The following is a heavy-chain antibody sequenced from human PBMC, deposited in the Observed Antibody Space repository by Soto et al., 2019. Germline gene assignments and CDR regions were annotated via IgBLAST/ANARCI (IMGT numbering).Heavy chain of an antibody. CDR3: AIYYYDSSGYFFYFDY. CDR2: IIPIFGTA. CDR1: GGTFSSYA. J-gene: IGHJ4*02. V-gene: IGHV1-69*06. Sequence: SVKVSCKASGGTFSSYAISWVRQAPGQGLEWMGGIIPIFGTANYAQKFQGRVTITADKSTSTAYMELSSLRSEDTAVYYCAIYYYDSSGYFFYFDYWGQGTLVT. D-gene: IGHD3-22*01.